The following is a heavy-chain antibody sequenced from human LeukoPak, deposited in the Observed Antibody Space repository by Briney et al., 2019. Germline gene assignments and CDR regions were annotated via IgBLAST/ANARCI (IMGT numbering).Heavy chain of an antibody. Sequence: GGSLRLSCAASGFTFSSYGMHWVRQAPGKGLEWVAVISYDGNKKYYADSVKGRFTISRDNSKNTLYLQMNSLRAEDTALYYCAKDEEYGDYLNWFDPWGQGTLVTVSS. V-gene: IGHV3-30*18. CDR1: GFTFSSYG. CDR2: ISYDGNKK. J-gene: IGHJ5*02. CDR3: AKDEEYGDYLNWFDP. D-gene: IGHD4-17*01.